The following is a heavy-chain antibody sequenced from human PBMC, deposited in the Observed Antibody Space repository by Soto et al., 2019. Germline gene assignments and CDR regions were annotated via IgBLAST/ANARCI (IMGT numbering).Heavy chain of an antibody. CDR3: ASARLCVADCYFFDN. V-gene: IGHV3-48*03. CDR1: GFTLRNYE. Sequence: EVQLVETGGGSVQPGGSLRLSCAASGFTLRNYEMNWVRQAPGKGLEWISKISGSNNNIYYADSVRGRFPISRDNAKNSLYLQMNSLRAEDTAIYYCASARLCVADCYFFDNWGQGTHVTLSS. CDR2: ISGSNNNI. D-gene: IGHD2-21*02. J-gene: IGHJ4*02.